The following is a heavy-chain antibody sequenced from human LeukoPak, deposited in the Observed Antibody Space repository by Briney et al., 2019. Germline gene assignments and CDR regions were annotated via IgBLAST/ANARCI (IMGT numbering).Heavy chain of an antibody. CDR1: GGSISTYF. Sequence: SETLSLTCTVSGGSISTYFWRWIRQPPGKGLEWIGYIFYTGVTNYNPSLKRRVTISVDTSKNQFSLRLTSVTAADTAVYFCARATAAGLNAFDIWGQGTMVTVSS. V-gene: IGHV4-59*01. J-gene: IGHJ3*02. D-gene: IGHD6-13*01. CDR2: IFYTGVT. CDR3: ARATAAGLNAFDI.